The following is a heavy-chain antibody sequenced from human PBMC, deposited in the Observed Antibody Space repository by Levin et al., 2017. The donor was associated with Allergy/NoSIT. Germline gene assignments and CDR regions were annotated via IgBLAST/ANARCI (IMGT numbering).Heavy chain of an antibody. CDR3: ARLGQNGYNWIDY. D-gene: IGHD5-24*01. J-gene: IGHJ4*02. Sequence: GGSLRLSCAASGFTFSSYWMHWVRQAPGKGLVWVSRINSDGSSTSYADSVKGRFTISRDNAKNTLYLQMNSLRAEDTAVYYCARLGQNGYNWIDYWGQGTLVTVSS. CDR1: GFTFSSYW. V-gene: IGHV3-74*01. CDR2: INSDGSST.